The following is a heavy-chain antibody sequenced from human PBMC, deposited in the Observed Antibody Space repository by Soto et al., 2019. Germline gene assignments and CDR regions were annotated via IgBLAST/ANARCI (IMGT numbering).Heavy chain of an antibody. V-gene: IGHV3-48*04. CDR3: ARAESYRFYSSTSCYDAFDI. D-gene: IGHD2-2*01. CDR2: ISSSSSTI. J-gene: IGHJ3*02. CDR1: GFTFSSYS. Sequence: GGSLRLSCAASGFTFSSYSMNWVRQAPGKGLEWVSDISSSSSTIDYADSVKGRFTISRDNAKNALYLQMNRLIAKDTAVYYCARAESYRFYSSTSCYDAFDIWGQGTMVTVSS.